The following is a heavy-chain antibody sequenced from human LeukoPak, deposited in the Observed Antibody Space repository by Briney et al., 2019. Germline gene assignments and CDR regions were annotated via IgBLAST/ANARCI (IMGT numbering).Heavy chain of an antibody. CDR1: GYTFTGYY. CDR3: ARDFGDYLHFDY. D-gene: IGHD4-17*01. J-gene: IGHJ4*02. Sequence: ASVKVSCKASGYTFTGYYVHWVRQAPGQGLEWMGWMNPKSGGTNYAQKFEARVTMNRDTSISTAYMELSRLRFDDTAVYYCARDFGDYLHFDYWGQGTLVTVSS. CDR2: MNPKSGGT. V-gene: IGHV1-2*02.